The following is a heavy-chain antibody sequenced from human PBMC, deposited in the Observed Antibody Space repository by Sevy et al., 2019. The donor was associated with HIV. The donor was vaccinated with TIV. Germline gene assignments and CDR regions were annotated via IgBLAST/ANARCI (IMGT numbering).Heavy chain of an antibody. CDR3: ARAGSYSSSHSDKPDAFHI. CDR1: GYSFTSYW. D-gene: IGHD6-13*01. V-gene: IGHV5-51*01. CDR2: ICPGDSDT. J-gene: IGHJ3*02. Sequence: GESLKISCKGSGYSFTSYWIGWVRQMPGKGLEWMGIICPGDSDTRYSPSFQGQVTISADKSISTAYLQWSSLKASDTAMYYCARAGSYSSSHSDKPDAFHIWGQGTMVTVSS.